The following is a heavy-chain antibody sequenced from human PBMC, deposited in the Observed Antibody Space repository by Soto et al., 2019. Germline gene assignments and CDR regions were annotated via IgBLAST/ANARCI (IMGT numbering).Heavy chain of an antibody. CDR3: ARRRGCSGGSCYPHLGY. V-gene: IGHV4-34*01. CDR2: INHSGST. Sequence: SETLSLTCAVYGGSFSGYYWSWIRQPPGKGLEWIGEINHSGSTNYNPSLKSRVTISVDTSKNQFSLKLSSVTAADTAVYYCARRRGCSGGSCYPHLGYWGQGTLVPVSS. D-gene: IGHD2-15*01. J-gene: IGHJ4*02. CDR1: GGSFSGYY.